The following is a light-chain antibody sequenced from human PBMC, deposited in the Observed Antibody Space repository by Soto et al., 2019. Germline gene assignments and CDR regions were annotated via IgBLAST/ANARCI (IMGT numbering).Light chain of an antibody. Sequence: ALTQPASVSGSPGQSLTISCTGDISDVGGYEYVSWYQQHPDKAPKLLIYEVSNRPSGVSVRFSGSKSGNTASLTISGLQAEDEAAYYCSSYTSSTTLGVFGTGTKVTVL. CDR2: EVS. CDR1: ISDVGGYEY. V-gene: IGLV2-14*01. J-gene: IGLJ1*01. CDR3: SSYTSSTTLGV.